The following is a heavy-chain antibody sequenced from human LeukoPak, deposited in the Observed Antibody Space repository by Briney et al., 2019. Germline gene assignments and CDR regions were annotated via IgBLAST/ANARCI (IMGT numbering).Heavy chain of an antibody. Sequence: GESLKISCKGSGYSFTSYWIGWVRQMPGKGLEWMGIIYPGDSDTRYSPSFQGQVTISADKSTSTAYLQWSSLKASDTAMYYCARTIFGVVTKYNWFDPWGQGTLVTVSS. CDR2: IYPGDSDT. CDR1: GYSFTSYW. D-gene: IGHD3-3*01. CDR3: ARTIFGVVTKYNWFDP. J-gene: IGHJ5*02. V-gene: IGHV5-51*01.